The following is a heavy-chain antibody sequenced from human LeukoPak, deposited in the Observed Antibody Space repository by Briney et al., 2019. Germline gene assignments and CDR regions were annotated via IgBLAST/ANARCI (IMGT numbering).Heavy chain of an antibody. CDR1: GYSFTSYW. J-gene: IGHJ4*02. V-gene: IGHV5-51*01. CDR2: IYPGDSDT. CDR3: ATAPNGYYDFWSGYYSTPRQFDY. Sequence: GESLKISCKGSGYSFTSYWIGWVRQMPGKGLEWMGIIYPGDSDTRYSPSFQGQVTISADKSISTAYLQWSNLKASDTAMYYCATAPNGYYDFWSGYYSTPRQFDYWGQGTLVTVSS. D-gene: IGHD3-3*01.